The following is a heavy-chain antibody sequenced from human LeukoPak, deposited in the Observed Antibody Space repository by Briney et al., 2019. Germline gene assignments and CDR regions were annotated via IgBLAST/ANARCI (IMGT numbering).Heavy chain of an antibody. V-gene: IGHV3-30-3*01. CDR1: GFTSSSYA. Sequence: GGSLRLSCAASGFTSSSYAMHWVRQAPGKGLEWVAVISYDGSNKYYADSVKGRFTISRDNSKNTLYLQMNSLRAEDTAVYYCAREVVVTAMSFDYWGQGTLVTVSS. J-gene: IGHJ4*02. CDR2: ISYDGSNK. D-gene: IGHD2-21*02. CDR3: AREVVVTAMSFDY.